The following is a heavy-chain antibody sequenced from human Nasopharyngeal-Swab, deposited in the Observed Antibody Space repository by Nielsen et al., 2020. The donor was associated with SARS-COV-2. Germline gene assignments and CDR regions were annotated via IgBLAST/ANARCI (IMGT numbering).Heavy chain of an antibody. CDR3: AKGPHHYYGSGSYYPAFDI. D-gene: IGHD3-10*01. Sequence: VRQPPGKGLEWGAVISYDGSNKYYADTVKGRFTISRDNSKNTLYLQMNSLRAEDTAVYYCAKGPHHYYGSGSYYPAFDIWGQGTMVTVSS. CDR2: ISYDGSNK. J-gene: IGHJ3*02. V-gene: IGHV3-30*18.